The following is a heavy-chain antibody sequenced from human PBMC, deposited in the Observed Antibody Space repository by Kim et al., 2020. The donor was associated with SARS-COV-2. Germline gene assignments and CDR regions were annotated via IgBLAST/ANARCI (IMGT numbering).Heavy chain of an antibody. D-gene: IGHD4-4*01. Sequence: YYAHSVRGRFTISRDNEKISLYLQMNSLRAEDTAVYYCARGPNYSPFDYWGQGTLVTVSS. J-gene: IGHJ4*02. CDR3: ARGPNYSPFDY. V-gene: IGHV3-11*04.